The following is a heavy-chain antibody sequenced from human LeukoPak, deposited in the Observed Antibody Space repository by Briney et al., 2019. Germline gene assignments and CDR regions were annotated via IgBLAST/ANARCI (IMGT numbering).Heavy chain of an antibody. CDR3: ARGRITMVRGVRRDYYMDV. CDR2: MNPNSGNT. CDR1: RYTFTSYD. V-gene: IGHV1-8*03. Sequence: ASVKVSCKASRYTFTSYDINWVRQATGQGLEWMGWMNPNSGNTGYAQKFQGRVAIPRHTSIRTAYMALSSLRSEHTPVYYCARGRITMVRGVRRDYYMDVWGKGTTVTVSS. J-gene: IGHJ6*03. D-gene: IGHD3-10*01.